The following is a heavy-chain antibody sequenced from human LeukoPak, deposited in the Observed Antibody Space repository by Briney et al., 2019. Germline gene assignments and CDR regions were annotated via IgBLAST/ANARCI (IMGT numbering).Heavy chain of an antibody. Sequence: GGSLRLSCAGSGFTFSDYWMHWVRQAPGKGLEWVANIKQDGSEKFYVDSVKGRFTISRDNAKNSLYLQMNSLRAEDTAVYYCASTLIAARPVVDFDIWGQGTMVTVSS. CDR2: IKQDGSEK. J-gene: IGHJ3*02. CDR1: GFTFSDYW. V-gene: IGHV3-7*03. D-gene: IGHD6-6*01. CDR3: ASTLIAARPVVDFDI.